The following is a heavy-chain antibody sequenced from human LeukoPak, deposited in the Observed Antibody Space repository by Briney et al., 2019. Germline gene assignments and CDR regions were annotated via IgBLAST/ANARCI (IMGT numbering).Heavy chain of an antibody. CDR3: ARGDLAAAGTLSWFDP. J-gene: IGHJ5*02. Sequence: GASVKVSCKTSGYTFTSYGISWVRQAPGQGLEWMGWISPYNGNTKYIQKFQGRVTMTRDTSTSTLYMQLSSLRSEDTAVYYCARGDLAAAGTLSWFDPWGQGTLVTVSS. CDR1: GYTFTSYG. D-gene: IGHD6-13*01. CDR2: ISPYNGNT. V-gene: IGHV1-18*01.